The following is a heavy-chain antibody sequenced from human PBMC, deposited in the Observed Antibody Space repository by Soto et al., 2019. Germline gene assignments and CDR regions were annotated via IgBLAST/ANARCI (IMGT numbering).Heavy chain of an antibody. CDR2: ISYDGSNK. CDR3: ARDARLRIHVYGMDV. D-gene: IGHD4-17*01. CDR1: GFTFSSYG. Sequence: QVQLVESGGGVVQPGRSLRLSCAASGFTFSSYGMHWVRQAPGKGLERVAVISYDGSNKYYADSVKGRFTISRDNSKNTLYLQMNRPRAEYTAVYYRARDARLRIHVYGMDVWGQGTTVTVSS. J-gene: IGHJ6*02. V-gene: IGHV3-30*03.